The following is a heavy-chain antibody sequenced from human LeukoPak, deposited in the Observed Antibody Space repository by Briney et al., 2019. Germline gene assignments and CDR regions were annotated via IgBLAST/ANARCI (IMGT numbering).Heavy chain of an antibody. V-gene: IGHV4-4*07. CDR3: ATDIALVPATSPSGAFDI. CDR2: IYTSGNT. J-gene: IGHJ3*02. Sequence: PETLSLTCSVSGASMSDYYWSWIRQPAGKGLEWIGRIYTSGNTNYNPSLRSRVTMSIDASKSEFSLNLRSVTAADTALYYCATDIALVPATSPSGAFDIWGHGTVVTVSS. CDR1: GASMSDYY. D-gene: IGHD2-2*01.